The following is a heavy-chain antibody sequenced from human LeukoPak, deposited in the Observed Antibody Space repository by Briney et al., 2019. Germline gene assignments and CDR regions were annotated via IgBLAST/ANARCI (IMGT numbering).Heavy chain of an antibody. CDR2: INAGNGDT. D-gene: IGHD3-3*01. J-gene: IGHJ4*02. V-gene: IGHV1-3*01. CDR3: ARDQGLDFWSGYYTPSGY. CDR1: GYTFTSYA. Sequence: ASVKVSCKASGYTFTSYAMHWVRQAPGQRLEWMGWINAGNGDTKYSQKFQGRVTITRDTSASTAYMELSSLRSEDTAVYYCARDQGLDFWSGYYTPSGYWGQGTLVTVSS.